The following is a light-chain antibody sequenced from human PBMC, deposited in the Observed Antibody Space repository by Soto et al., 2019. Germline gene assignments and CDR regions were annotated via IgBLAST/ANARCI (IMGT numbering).Light chain of an antibody. V-gene: IGKV1-9*01. CDR1: QSISNW. CDR3: QQLDSYPLT. CDR2: AAS. Sequence: DIQMTQSPSSLSASVGDRVTITCRASQSISNWLAWYQQKPGKAPKLLIYAASTLQGGVPSRFSGSGSGTDFTLTISSLQPEDFATYYCQQLDSYPLTFGGGTKVDIK. J-gene: IGKJ4*01.